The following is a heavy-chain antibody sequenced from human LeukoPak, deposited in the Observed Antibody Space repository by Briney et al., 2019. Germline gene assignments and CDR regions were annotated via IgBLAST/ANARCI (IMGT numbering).Heavy chain of an antibody. J-gene: IGHJ5*02. Sequence: RGSLRGSGAASGSTFSSFGTDWVRQALGRGLVWVSCISSSCSTIYYADSVKGRFTISRENAKKSVYLQMYSLRAEDTAVYYCVRGGYYDSPAWGQGTLGTGSS. CDR3: VRGGYYDSPA. V-gene: IGHV3-48*01. D-gene: IGHD3-22*01. CDR1: GSTFSSFG. CDR2: ISSSCSTI.